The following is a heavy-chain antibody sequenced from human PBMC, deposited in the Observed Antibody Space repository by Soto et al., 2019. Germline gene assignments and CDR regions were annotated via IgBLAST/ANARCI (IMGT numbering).Heavy chain of an antibody. V-gene: IGHV1-18*01. Sequence: ASVKASCKASGYTFPSYGISWVRQAPGQGLEWMGWISAYNGNTNYAQKLQGRVTMTTDTSTSTAYMELRSLRSDDTAVYYCATDGRIIAAAGTIDYWGQGTLVTVS. CDR2: ISAYNGNT. CDR3: ATDGRIIAAAGTIDY. J-gene: IGHJ4*02. D-gene: IGHD6-13*01. CDR1: GYTFPSYG.